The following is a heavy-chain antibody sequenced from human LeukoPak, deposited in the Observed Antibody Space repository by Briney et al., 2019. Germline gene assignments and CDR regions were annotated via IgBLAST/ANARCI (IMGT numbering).Heavy chain of an antibody. J-gene: IGHJ6*03. CDR3: ARLYSSSRYLYYYYYMDV. CDR1: GGSISSYY. D-gene: IGHD6-13*01. CDR2: IYYSGST. V-gene: IGHV4-59*08. Sequence: SETLSLTCTVSGGSISSYYWSWIRQPPGKGLEWIGYIYYSGSTNYNPSLKSRVTISVDTSKNQFSLKLSSVTAADTAVYYCARLYSSSRYLYYYYYMDVWGKGTTVTISS.